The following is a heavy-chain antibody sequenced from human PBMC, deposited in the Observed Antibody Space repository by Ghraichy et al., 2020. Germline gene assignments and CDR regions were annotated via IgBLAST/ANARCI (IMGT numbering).Heavy chain of an antibody. Sequence: ASVKVSCKASGYTFTSYYIHWVRQAPGQGLEWMGIINPSSGSTNYAQKFQGRVTMTRDTSTSTVYMEVSSLRSEDTALYYCARASAVVPATIGARWFDPWGQGTLVTVSS. D-gene: IGHD2-2*02. V-gene: IGHV1-46*01. J-gene: IGHJ5*02. CDR1: GYTFTSYY. CDR2: INPSSGST. CDR3: ARASAVVPATIGARWFDP.